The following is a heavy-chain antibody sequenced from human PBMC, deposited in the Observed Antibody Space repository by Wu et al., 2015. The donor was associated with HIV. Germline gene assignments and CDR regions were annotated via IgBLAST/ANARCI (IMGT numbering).Heavy chain of an antibody. CDR2: INPNSGGT. CDR3: ARATSYYDSSGFDY. D-gene: IGHD3-22*01. V-gene: IGHV1-2*02. J-gene: IGHJ4*02. CDR1: GYTFIGYY. Sequence: QVQLVQSGAEVKKPGASVKVSCKASGYTFIGYYLHWVRQAPGQGLEWMGWINPNSGGTNYAQKFQGRVTMTRDTSISTAYMELSRLRSDDTAVYYCARATSYYDSSGFDYVGPGNARSPSPQ.